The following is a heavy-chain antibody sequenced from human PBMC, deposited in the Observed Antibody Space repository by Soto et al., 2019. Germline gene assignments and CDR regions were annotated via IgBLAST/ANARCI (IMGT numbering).Heavy chain of an antibody. D-gene: IGHD2-15*01. V-gene: IGHV3-74*01. CDR1: GFTFSSSW. CDR2: VSGDGSST. CDR3: SRGRIKSYSKDV. J-gene: IGHJ6*03. Sequence: GGSLRLSCAASGFTFSSSWMHWVRQAPGKGLVWVSRVSGDGSSTNYADSVKGRFTISRDNAKNTLYLEMNSLRVEDTADYYCSRGRIKSYSKDVWGKGSTVTGS.